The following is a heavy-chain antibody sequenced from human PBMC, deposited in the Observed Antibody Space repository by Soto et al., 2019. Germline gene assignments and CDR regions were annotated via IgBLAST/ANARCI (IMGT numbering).Heavy chain of an antibody. CDR1: VYTLSGYY. J-gene: IGHJ6*02. Sequence: SVAESCKASVYTLSGYYIRWLRQAAGQGLECMGWFNPYSGGTNYAQKFQGRVTVTRDTPTSTAYMELSRLTSDDTAVYYCARSLTEGYCTITGCYTRPLYGMDVWGQGTTVTSP. D-gene: IGHD2-2*02. CDR3: ARSLTEGYCTITGCYTRPLYGMDV. V-gene: IGHV1-2*02. CDR2: FNPYSGGT.